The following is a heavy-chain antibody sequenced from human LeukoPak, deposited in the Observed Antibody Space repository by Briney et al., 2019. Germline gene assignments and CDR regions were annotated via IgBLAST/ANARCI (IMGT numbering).Heavy chain of an antibody. D-gene: IGHD1-26*01. J-gene: IGHJ2*01. V-gene: IGHV3-20*04. CDR1: GFTFDDYG. CDR3: ARAISGSYYESWYFDL. Sequence: GGSLRLSCAASGFTFDDYGMSWVRQAPGKGLEWVSGINRNGDSTGYADSVEGRFTISRDNAKNSLYLQMDSLRAEDTAVYYCARAISGSYYESWYFDLWGRGTLVTVSS. CDR2: INRNGDST.